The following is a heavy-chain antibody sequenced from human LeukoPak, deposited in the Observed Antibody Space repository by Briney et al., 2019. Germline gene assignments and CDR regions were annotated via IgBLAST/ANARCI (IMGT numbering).Heavy chain of an antibody. D-gene: IGHD2-15*01. Sequence: GESLKVSCKGSGYSFSSHWITWVRQMPGKGLEWMGRIYPSDSFTNYSPSFQGHVTISADKSIRTAYLQWSSLKDSDTAMYYCARQERYCSGGSCYSDYWGQGTLVTVSS. CDR3: ARQERYCSGGSCYSDY. J-gene: IGHJ4*02. CDR1: GYSFSSHW. V-gene: IGHV5-10-1*01. CDR2: IYPSDSFT.